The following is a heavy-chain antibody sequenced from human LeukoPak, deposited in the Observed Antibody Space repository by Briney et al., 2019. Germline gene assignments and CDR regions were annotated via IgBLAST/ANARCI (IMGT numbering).Heavy chain of an antibody. J-gene: IGHJ4*02. D-gene: IGHD4-11*01. CDR1: GGTFSSYA. Sequence: SVKVSRKASGGTFSSYAISWVRQAPGQGLEWMGGIIPIFGTANYAQKFQGRVTITANESTSTAYMELSSLRSEDTAVYYCARDDYSNYGWFDYWGQGTLVTVSS. V-gene: IGHV1-69*13. CDR3: ARDDYSNYGWFDY. CDR2: IIPIFGTA.